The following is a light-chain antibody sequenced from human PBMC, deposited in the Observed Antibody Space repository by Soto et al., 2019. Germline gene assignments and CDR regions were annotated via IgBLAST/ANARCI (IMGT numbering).Light chain of an antibody. V-gene: IGLV3-21*02. Sequence: SYELTQPPSVSVAPGQTARITCGGNNIGSKSVHWYQQKPGQAPVLAVYDDRDRSSGIPERSSGSNSGNTATLTISRVEAGDEADYYCQVGDSSSDLPKYVFGCGTKVNV. CDR1: NIGSKS. CDR2: DDR. CDR3: QVGDSSSDLPKYV. J-gene: IGLJ1*01.